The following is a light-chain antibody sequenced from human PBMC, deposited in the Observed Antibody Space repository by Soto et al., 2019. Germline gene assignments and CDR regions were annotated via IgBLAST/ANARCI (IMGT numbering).Light chain of an antibody. CDR1: QSVTTR. CDR2: DAS. V-gene: IGKV3-11*01. Sequence: IVLTQSRGTLSLSPGERVTLSCRAGQSVTTRLAWYQHKPGQAPRLLIYDASNRATGIPARFSGSGSGTDFTLTISSLEPEDFAVYYCKQRSNWPPITFGGGTKVDI. J-gene: IGKJ4*01. CDR3: KQRSNWPPIT.